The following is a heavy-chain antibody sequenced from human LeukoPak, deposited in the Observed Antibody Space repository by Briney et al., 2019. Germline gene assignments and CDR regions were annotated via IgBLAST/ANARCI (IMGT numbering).Heavy chain of an antibody. Sequence: GGSLRLSCAASGFTFSNNPMHWVRRAPGKGREWVAVISYDGSSKYYADSVKGRLTISRDNFKNTLYLQINNLRAEDTAVYYCATSPRDGYNRFDYWGQGTLVTVSS. CDR3: ATSPRDGYNRFDY. D-gene: IGHD5-24*01. J-gene: IGHJ4*02. CDR2: ISYDGSSK. V-gene: IGHV3-30-3*01. CDR1: GFTFSNNP.